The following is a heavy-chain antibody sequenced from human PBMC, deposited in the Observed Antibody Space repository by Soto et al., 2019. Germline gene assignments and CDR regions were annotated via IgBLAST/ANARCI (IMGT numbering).Heavy chain of an antibody. V-gene: IGHV1-69*13. D-gene: IGHD2-2*01. Sequence: GASVKVSCKASGGTFSSYAISWVRQAPGQGLEWMGGIIPIFGTANYAQKFQGRVTITADESTSTAYMELSSLRSEDTAVYYCAQGDIVVVPAAGYGMDVWGQGTTVTVS. CDR2: IIPIFGTA. J-gene: IGHJ6*02. CDR3: AQGDIVVVPAAGYGMDV. CDR1: GGTFSSYA.